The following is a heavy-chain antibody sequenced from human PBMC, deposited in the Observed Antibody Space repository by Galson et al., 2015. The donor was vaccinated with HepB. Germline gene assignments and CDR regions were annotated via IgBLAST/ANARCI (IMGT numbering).Heavy chain of an antibody. J-gene: IGHJ4*02. CDR2: IYSDGST. V-gene: IGHV3-53*01. Sequence: SLRLSCAASGFTVNSNYMSWVRQAPGKGLEWVSIIYSDGSTYYTDSVKGRFTISTDSSKNTLYLQINSLRAEDTAVYYCARDSRHHYFDYWGQGARVTVSS. D-gene: IGHD6-13*01. CDR3: ARDSRHHYFDY. CDR1: GFTVNSNY.